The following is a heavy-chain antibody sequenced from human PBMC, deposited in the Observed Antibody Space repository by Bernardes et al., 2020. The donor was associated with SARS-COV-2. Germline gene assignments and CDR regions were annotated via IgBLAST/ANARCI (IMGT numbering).Heavy chain of an antibody. CDR1: GYTFIDYY. Sequence: ASVKVSCKASGYTFIDYYIHWVRQAPGKGLEWMGGFDPEDGETIYAQKFQGRVTMTEDTSTDTAYMELSSLRSEDTAVYYCATGPPIVGASNWFDPWGQGTLVTVSS. J-gene: IGHJ5*02. CDR3: ATGPPIVGASNWFDP. CDR2: FDPEDGET. V-gene: IGHV1-24*01. D-gene: IGHD1-26*01.